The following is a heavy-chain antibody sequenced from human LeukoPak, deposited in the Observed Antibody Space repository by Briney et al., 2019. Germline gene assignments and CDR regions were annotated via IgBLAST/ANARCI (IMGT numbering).Heavy chain of an antibody. CDR2: IKGDGIST. CDR3: AKDHYWSIDY. Sequence: GGSLRLSCAASGFDFSSNWMHWVRHAPGQGLVWVSRIKGDGISTNYADSVKGRFTISRDIAKDTLYLQMNSLRAEDTGVYYCAKDHYWSIDYWGRGTLVTVSS. CDR1: GFDFSSNW. J-gene: IGHJ4*02. V-gene: IGHV3-74*01. D-gene: IGHD3-3*01.